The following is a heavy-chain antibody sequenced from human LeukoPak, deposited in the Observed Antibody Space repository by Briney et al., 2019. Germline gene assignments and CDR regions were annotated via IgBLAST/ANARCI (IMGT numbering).Heavy chain of an antibody. Sequence: PGGSLRLSCAGSGFTFSTYWMHWVRQAPGKGLVWVSHINKDGSNTNYADSVKGRFTISRDNSKNTLYLQMNSLRAEDTAVYYCAKSFGYSRSWFDYWGQGTPVTVSS. J-gene: IGHJ4*02. CDR3: AKSFGYSRSWFDY. CDR2: INKDGSNT. V-gene: IGHV3-74*01. D-gene: IGHD6-13*01. CDR1: GFTFSTYW.